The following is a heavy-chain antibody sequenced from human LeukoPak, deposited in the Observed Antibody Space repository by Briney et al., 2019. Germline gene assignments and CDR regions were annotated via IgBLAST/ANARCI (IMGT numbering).Heavy chain of an antibody. V-gene: IGHV3-74*03. CDR2: INRDGSTT. J-gene: IGHJ4*02. CDR3: ARDKKSGESSEIDY. D-gene: IGHD3-10*01. Sequence: QPGGSLRLSCAASGFTFSNYWVHWVRQAPGKGLVWVSRINRDGSTTKYADSVKGRFTVSRDNAKSTLNLQMNSLRAEDTAVYYCARDKKSGESSEIDYWGQGTLVTVSS. CDR1: GFTFSNYW.